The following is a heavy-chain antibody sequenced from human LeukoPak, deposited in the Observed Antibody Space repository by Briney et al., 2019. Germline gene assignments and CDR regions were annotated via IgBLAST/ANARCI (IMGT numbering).Heavy chain of an antibody. D-gene: IGHD6-13*01. Sequence: PGGSLTLSCAPSGLTFTTSWMHCFPHAPGKGLVWVSRIESDGTRTTYADSVKGRFTISRDNAKNTLDLQMNSLRAEDRAVYDCARDQYSSTWYGGAFDVLGQGTMVSVSS. CDR1: GLTFTTSW. V-gene: IGHV3-74*01. CDR3: ARDQYSSTWYGGAFDV. J-gene: IGHJ3*01. CDR2: IESDGTRT.